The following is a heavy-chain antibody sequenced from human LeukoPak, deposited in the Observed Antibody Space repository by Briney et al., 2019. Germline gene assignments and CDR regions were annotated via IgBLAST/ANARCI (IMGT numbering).Heavy chain of an antibody. D-gene: IGHD1-1*01. Sequence: PSGTLSLTCVVSGGSISSSNWWSWVRQPPGEGLEWIGEIYHSGSTNSNPSLKSRVTISLDKSKNHFSLNLSSVTAADSAMYYCARASHWNQLHYFDYWGQGTLVTVSS. V-gene: IGHV4-4*02. CDR2: IYHSGST. J-gene: IGHJ4*02. CDR3: ARASHWNQLHYFDY. CDR1: GGSISSSNW.